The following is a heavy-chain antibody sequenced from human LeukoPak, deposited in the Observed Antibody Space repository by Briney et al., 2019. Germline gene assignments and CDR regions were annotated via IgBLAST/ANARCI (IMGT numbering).Heavy chain of an antibody. V-gene: IGHV1-3*03. CDR1: RYTFTSYA. Sequence: ASVKVSCKASRYTFTSYAMHWVRQAPGQRLEWMGWINAGNGNTKYSQEFQGRVTITRDTSASTAYMELSSLRSEDMAVYYCARDWYSSGYYGYWGQGTLVTVSS. CDR3: ARDWYSSGYYGY. D-gene: IGHD3-22*01. J-gene: IGHJ4*02. CDR2: INAGNGNT.